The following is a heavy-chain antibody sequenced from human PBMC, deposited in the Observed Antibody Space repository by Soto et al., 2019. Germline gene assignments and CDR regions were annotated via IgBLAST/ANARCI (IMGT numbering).Heavy chain of an antibody. CDR2: INPNSGGT. CDR1: GYTFTGYY. D-gene: IGHD6-13*01. CDR3: ARDGRAAAGKGIWFDP. Sequence: ASVKVSCNASGYTFTGYYMHWVRQAPGQGLEWMGWINPNSGGTNYAQRFQGRVTMTRDTSISTAYMELSRLRCDDTAVYYCARDGRAAAGKGIWFDPWGQGTLVTVSS. V-gene: IGHV1-2*02. J-gene: IGHJ5*02.